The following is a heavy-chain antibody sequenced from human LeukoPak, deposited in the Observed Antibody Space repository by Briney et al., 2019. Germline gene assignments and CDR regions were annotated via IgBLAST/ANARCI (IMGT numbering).Heavy chain of an antibody. D-gene: IGHD6-25*01. J-gene: IGHJ5*02. CDR2: ISGSGGST. CDR1: GFTFSSYE. V-gene: IGHV3-23*01. CDR3: AKDPRARGVFDP. Sequence: GGSLRLSCAASGFTFSSYEMNWVRQAPGKGLEWVSAISGSGGSTYYADSVKGRFTISRDNSKNTLYLQMNSLRAEDTAVYYCAKDPRARGVFDPWGQGTLVTVSS.